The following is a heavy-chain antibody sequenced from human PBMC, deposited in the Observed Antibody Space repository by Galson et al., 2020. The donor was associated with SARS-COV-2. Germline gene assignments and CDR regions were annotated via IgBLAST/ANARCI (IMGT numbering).Heavy chain of an antibody. CDR2: IFSDRREK. Sequence: LSLTCASSGFTFRDHSMHWVRQAPGQGLQRPAQIFSDRREKYYGDSVRGRFTISRDSSKNTVYLQMNNLRVDDTAVYYCARDGQSSRGWAFDYWGQGTLLTVSS. D-gene: IGHD6-19*01. J-gene: IGHJ4*02. CDR1: GFTFRDHS. V-gene: IGHV3-33*04. CDR3: ARDGQSSRGWAFDY.